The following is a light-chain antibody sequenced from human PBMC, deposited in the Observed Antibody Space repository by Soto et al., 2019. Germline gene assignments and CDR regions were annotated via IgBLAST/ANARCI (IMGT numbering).Light chain of an antibody. Sequence: DIQMTQSPSSVSASVGGSVTITCRASQGINVWLAWYQQRPGKAPKLLIYGATGLQSGVPSRFRGGGSGRDFTLTISNLQPEDFATYYCQQAHTVPFTFGPGTRVDV. J-gene: IGKJ3*01. CDR3: QQAHTVPFT. V-gene: IGKV1-12*02. CDR2: GAT. CDR1: QGINVW.